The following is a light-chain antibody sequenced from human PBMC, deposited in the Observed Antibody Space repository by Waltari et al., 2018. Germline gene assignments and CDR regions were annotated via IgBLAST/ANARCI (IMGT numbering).Light chain of an antibody. V-gene: IGKV3-11*01. CDR2: DTS. CDR1: QSISSS. Sequence: IVLTQSPATLSLSPGERATLSCRASQSISSSLAWYQQKPGQAPRLLIYDTSKRDTVNPARFSGSGSGTDFTLTISSLEPEDFAVYYCQHRTTWPPSLTFGGGTRVEVK. CDR3: QHRTTWPPSLT. J-gene: IGKJ4*01.